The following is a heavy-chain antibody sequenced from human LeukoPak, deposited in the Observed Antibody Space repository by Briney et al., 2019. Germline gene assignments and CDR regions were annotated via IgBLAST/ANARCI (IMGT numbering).Heavy chain of an antibody. CDR3: ARTKYYDSTGHPTTD. CDR1: GYTFTSYG. Sequence: ASVKVSCKASGYTFTSYGISWVRQAPGQGLEWMGWISAYNGNTNYAQKLQGRVTMTTDTSTSTAYMELRSLRSDDTDVYYCARTKYYDSTGHPTTDWGQGTLVTVSS. J-gene: IGHJ4*02. V-gene: IGHV1-18*01. CDR2: ISAYNGNT. D-gene: IGHD3-22*01.